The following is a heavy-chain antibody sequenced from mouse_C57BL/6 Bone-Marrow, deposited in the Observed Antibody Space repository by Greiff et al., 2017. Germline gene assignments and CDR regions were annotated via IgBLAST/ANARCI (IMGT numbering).Heavy chain of an antibody. J-gene: IGHJ2*01. CDR3: ASYDSFFDY. D-gene: IGHD2-12*01. CDR1: EYEFPSHD. CDR2: INSDGGST. V-gene: IGHV5-2*01. Sequence: EVKLMESGGGLVQPGESLKLSCESNEYEFPSHDMPWVRQTPEKRLELVAAINSDGGSTYYPDPMERRFIISRDNTKKTLYLQMSSLRSEDSALDYCASYDSFFDYWGQGTTLTVSS.